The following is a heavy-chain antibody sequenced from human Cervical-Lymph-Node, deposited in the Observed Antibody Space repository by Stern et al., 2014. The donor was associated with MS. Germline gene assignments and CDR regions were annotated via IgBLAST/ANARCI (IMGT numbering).Heavy chain of an antibody. D-gene: IGHD6-13*01. Sequence: VQLVESGGGVVQPGRSLRLSCAASGFTFSSYGMHWVRQAPGKGLEWGAVISYDVSDKYYSDSVKGQFTISRDNSKNTLYLQMDSLRPEDTAVYYCAKDGTPAVAAAVIDYWGQGALVTVSS. CDR1: GFTFSSYG. CDR3: AKDGTPAVAAAVIDY. J-gene: IGHJ4*02. CDR2: ISYDVSDK. V-gene: IGHV3-30*18.